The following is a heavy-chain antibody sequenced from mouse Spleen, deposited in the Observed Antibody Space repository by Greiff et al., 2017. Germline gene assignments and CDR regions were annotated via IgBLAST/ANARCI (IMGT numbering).Heavy chain of an antibody. J-gene: IGHJ3*01. CDR3: ARKDSWFAY. CDR2: ISSGGSYT. V-gene: IGHV5-9-3*01. CDR1: GFTFSSYA. Sequence: EVQVVESGGGLVKPGGSLKLSCAASGFTFSSYAMSWVRQTPEKRLEWVATISSGGSYTYYPDSVKGRFTISRDNAKNTLYLQMSSLRSEDTAMYYCARKDSWFAYWGQGTLVTVSA.